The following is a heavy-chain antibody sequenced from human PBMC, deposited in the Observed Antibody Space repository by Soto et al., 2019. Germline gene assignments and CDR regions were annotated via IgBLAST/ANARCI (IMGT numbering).Heavy chain of an antibody. CDR2: IYPGDSDT. CDR1: EYSFSSYW. Sequence: PGQALKVSCMGSEYSFSSYWIAWMRQMPGQAHDWMGMIYPGDSDTRYSPSFQGQGTISPDKSSSTAHLQWSSLKASDTAMYYCARQIRQYDCWGNRYYYYGPDICGQETTVTVSS. D-gene: IGHD3-3*01. V-gene: IGHV5-51*01. J-gene: IGHJ6*02. CDR3: ARQIRQYDCWGNRYYYYGPDI.